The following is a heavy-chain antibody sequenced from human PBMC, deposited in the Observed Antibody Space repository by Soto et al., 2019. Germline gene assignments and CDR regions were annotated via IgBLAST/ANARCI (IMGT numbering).Heavy chain of an antibody. CDR3: ARDLGLDPGAFADV. CDR1: GGTFSSYA. V-gene: IGHV1-69*13. Sequence: SVKVSCKASGGTFSSYAISWVRQAPGQGLEWMGGIIPIFGTANYAQKFQGRVTITADESTSTAYMELSSLRSEDTAVYYCARDLGLDPGAFADVWGQGTTVTVSS. D-gene: IGHD3-10*01. J-gene: IGHJ6*02. CDR2: IIPIFGTA.